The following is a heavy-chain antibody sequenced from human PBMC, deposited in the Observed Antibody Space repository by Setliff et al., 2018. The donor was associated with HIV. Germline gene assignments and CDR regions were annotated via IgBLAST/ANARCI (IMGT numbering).Heavy chain of an antibody. Sequence: GGSLRLSCAASGFTFSSYAMSWVRQAPGKGLEWVSAISGSGGSTYYADSVKGRFTISRDNSKNTLYLQMNSLKTEDTAVYYCTTIVGFCSSTRCYSDYWGQGTLVTVSS. CDR2: ISGSGGST. J-gene: IGHJ4*02. D-gene: IGHD2-2*01. CDR1: GFTFSSYA. V-gene: IGHV3-23*01. CDR3: TTIVGFCSSTRCYSDY.